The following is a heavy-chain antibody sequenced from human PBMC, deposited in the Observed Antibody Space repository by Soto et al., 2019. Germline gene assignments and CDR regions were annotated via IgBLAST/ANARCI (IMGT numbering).Heavy chain of an antibody. V-gene: IGHV1-18*01. J-gene: IGHJ4*02. CDR1: GYTFTSYG. CDR2: ISAYNGNT. D-gene: IGHD5-18*01. Sequence: ASVKVSCKASGYTFTSYGISWVRQAPGQGLEWMGWISAYNGNTNHAQKLQGRVTMTRDTSTSTVYMELSSLRSEDTAVYYCARGRGYSYGSPDYWGQGTLVTVSS. CDR3: ARGRGYSYGSPDY.